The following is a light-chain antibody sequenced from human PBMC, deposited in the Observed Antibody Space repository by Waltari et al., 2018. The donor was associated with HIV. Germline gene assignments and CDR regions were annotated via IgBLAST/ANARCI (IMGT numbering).Light chain of an antibody. Sequence: EIVMMQSPATLSVSPGERATLSCWASQSVSSNLAWYQQKPGQAPRLLIYGASTRATGIPARFSGSGSGTEFTLTISRLQSEDFAVYYCQQYNKWPLTFGGGTKVEIK. CDR3: QQYNKWPLT. CDR2: GAS. CDR1: QSVSSN. V-gene: IGKV3D-15*01. J-gene: IGKJ4*01.